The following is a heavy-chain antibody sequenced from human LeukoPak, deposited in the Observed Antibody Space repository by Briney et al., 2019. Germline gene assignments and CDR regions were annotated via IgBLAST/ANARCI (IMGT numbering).Heavy chain of an antibody. CDR1: GFTFSGAW. V-gene: IGHV3-74*01. CDR3: ARVSGPGMNEYFHL. J-gene: IGHJ1*01. CDR2: INNDGTTT. Sequence: PGGSLRLSCAASGFTFSGAWLHWVRQARGKGLVWVSRINNDGTTTKYADSVKGRLTISRDNAKNTLYLQMNSLRAEDTAVYYCARVSGPGMNEYFHLWGQGTLVTVSS. D-gene: IGHD3-10*01.